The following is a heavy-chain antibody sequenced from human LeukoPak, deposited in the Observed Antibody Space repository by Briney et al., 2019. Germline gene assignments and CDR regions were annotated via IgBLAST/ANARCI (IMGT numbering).Heavy chain of an antibody. CDR3: ARSIPRDAFDI. CDR2: IYYSGST. CDR1: GGSISSSSYY. J-gene: IGHJ3*02. V-gene: IGHV4-39*07. Sequence: PSETLSLTCTVSGGSISSSSYYWGWIRQPPGKGLEWIGSIYYSGSTYYNPSLKSRVTISVDTSKNQFSLKLSSVTAADTAVYYCARSIPRDAFDIWGQGTMVTVSS. D-gene: IGHD2-2*02.